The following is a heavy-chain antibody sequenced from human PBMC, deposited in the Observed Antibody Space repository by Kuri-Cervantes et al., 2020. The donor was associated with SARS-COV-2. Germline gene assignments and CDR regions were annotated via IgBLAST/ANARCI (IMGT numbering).Heavy chain of an antibody. Sequence: GSLRLSCAVYGGSFSGYYWSWTRQPPGKGLEWIGEINHSGSTNYNPSLKSRVTISVDTSKNQFSLKLSSVTAADTAVYYCARGGMVRFLYYWGQGTLVTVSS. CDR3: ARGGMVRFLYY. V-gene: IGHV4-34*01. D-gene: IGHD3-3*01. J-gene: IGHJ4*02. CDR1: GGSFSGYY. CDR2: INHSGST.